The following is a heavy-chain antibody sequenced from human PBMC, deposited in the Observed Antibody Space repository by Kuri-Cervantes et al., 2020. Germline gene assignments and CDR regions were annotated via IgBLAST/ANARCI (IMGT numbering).Heavy chain of an antibody. J-gene: IGHJ4*02. Sequence: LSLTCAASGFTFDDYAMHWVRQAPGKGLEWVSGISWNSGSIGYADSVKGRFTISRDNAKNSLYLQMNSLRAEDTAVYYCASLPFYYYDSSGYRDYWGQGTLVTVSS. D-gene: IGHD3-22*01. V-gene: IGHV3-9*01. CDR1: GFTFDDYA. CDR3: ASLPFYYYDSSGYRDY. CDR2: ISWNSGSI.